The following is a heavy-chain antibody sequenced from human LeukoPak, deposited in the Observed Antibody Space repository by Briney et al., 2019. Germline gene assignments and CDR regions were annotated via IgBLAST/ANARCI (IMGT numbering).Heavy chain of an antibody. D-gene: IGHD3-22*01. J-gene: IGHJ4*02. CDR1: GYTFTSYY. CDR3: ARDDYDDRSGYQHSTRNDY. Sequence: GASVKVSCKASGYTFTSYYMHWVRQAPGQGLEWMGIINPSGGSTNYAQKFQGRVTMTRDTSTGTVYMELSSLRSEDTAVYYCARDDYDDRSGYQHSTRNDYWGQGTLVTVSS. CDR2: INPSGGST. V-gene: IGHV1-46*01.